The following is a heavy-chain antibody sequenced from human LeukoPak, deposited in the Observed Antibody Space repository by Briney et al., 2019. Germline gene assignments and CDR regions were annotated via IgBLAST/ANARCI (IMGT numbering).Heavy chain of an antibody. CDR2: IYSGGST. Sequence: GGSLRLSCAASGFTVSSNYMSWVRQAPGKGLEWVSVIYSGGSTYYADSVKGRFTISRDNSKNTLYLLMNSLIPEDTAVYYCAREVVSISSYFDSWGQGTLVTVSS. J-gene: IGHJ4*02. D-gene: IGHD5-12*01. V-gene: IGHV3-53*01. CDR3: AREVVSISSYFDS. CDR1: GFTVSSNY.